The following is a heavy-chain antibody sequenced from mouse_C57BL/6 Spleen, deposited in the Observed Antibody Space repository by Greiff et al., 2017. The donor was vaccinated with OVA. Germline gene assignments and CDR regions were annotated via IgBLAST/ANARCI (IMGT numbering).Heavy chain of an antibody. CDR1: GYTFTDYY. V-gene: IGHV1-19*01. D-gene: IGHD2-4*01. CDR3: ARGGVYYDPTDYFDY. CDR2: INPYNGGT. J-gene: IGHJ2*01. Sequence: EVQLQQSGPVVVKPGASVKMSCKASGYTFTDYYMNWVKQSHGKSLEWIGVINPYNGGTSYNQKFKGKATLTVDKSSSTAYMELNSLTSEDSAVYYCARGGVYYDPTDYFDYWGQGTTLTVSS.